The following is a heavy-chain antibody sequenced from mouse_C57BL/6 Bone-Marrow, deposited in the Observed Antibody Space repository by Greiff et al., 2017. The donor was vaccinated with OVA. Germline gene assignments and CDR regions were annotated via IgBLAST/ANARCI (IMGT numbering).Heavy chain of an antibody. J-gene: IGHJ1*03. V-gene: IGHV1-19*01. CDR1: GYTFTDYY. D-gene: IGHD1-1*01. CDR2: INPYNGGT. Sequence: VQLQQSGPVLVKPGASVKMSCKASGYTFTDYYMNWVKQSHGKSLEWIGVINPYNGGTSYNQKFKGTATLTVDKSSSTAYMELNRLTSEDAAVYYCARDDYGSSHWYFDVWGTGTTVTVSS. CDR3: ARDDYGSSHWYFDV.